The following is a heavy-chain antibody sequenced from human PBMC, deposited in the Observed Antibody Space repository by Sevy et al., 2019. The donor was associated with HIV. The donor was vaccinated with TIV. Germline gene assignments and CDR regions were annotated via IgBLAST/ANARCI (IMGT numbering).Heavy chain of an antibody. J-gene: IGHJ4*02. CDR2: IRRNSHEPYGGTT. Sequence: GGSLRLSCTSSGFTFGDYAMSWFRQAPGKGLEWVAFIRRNSHEPYGGTTEYAASVKGRFTISRDDSKSIAYLQMNSLKTEDTAIYYCTRALATADTPEYYFDYWGQGILVTVSS. D-gene: IGHD5-12*01. V-gene: IGHV3-49*03. CDR3: TRALATADTPEYYFDY. CDR1: GFTFGDYA.